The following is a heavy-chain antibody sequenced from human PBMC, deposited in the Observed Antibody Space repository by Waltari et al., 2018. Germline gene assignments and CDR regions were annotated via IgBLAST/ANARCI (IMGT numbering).Heavy chain of an antibody. CDR3: ARSPPRNSGRADLGY. D-gene: IGHD1-26*01. CDR2: ISSSSSTI. Sequence: EVQLVESGGGLVQPGGSLRLSCAASGFTFSSYSMNWVRQAPGKGLEWVSYISSSSSTIYDAESVKGRFTSSRDKAKNSLYLQMNSLRAEDTAVYYCARSPPRNSGRADLGYWGQGTLVTVSS. J-gene: IGHJ4*02. V-gene: IGHV3-48*01. CDR1: GFTFSSYS.